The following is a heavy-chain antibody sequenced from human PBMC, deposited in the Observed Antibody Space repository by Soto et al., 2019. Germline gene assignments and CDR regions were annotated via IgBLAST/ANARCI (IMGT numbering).Heavy chain of an antibody. CDR1: GYTFTSYG. Sequence: QVQLVQSGAEVKKPGASVKVSCKASGYTFTSYGISWVRQAPGQGLEWMGWISPYNGNANYAQKFQGRVTMTTDTSTSTAYVELRSLRSDDTAVYYCAREGGYYGMDVWGQGTTVTVAS. D-gene: IGHD3-16*01. CDR3: AREGGYYGMDV. J-gene: IGHJ6*02. V-gene: IGHV1-18*01. CDR2: ISPYNGNA.